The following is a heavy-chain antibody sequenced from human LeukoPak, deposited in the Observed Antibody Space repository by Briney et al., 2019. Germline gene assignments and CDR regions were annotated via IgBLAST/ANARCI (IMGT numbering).Heavy chain of an antibody. D-gene: IGHD4-11*01. CDR2: VHHSFSS. J-gene: IGHJ4*02. Sequence: SETLSLTCAASGASMNDYYWSWIRQTPGKGLEWIGHVHHSFSSNFSPSLKSRVTMSMDTSKSQSSLRVTSVTAADTAVYYCACYSVLGRTFDCWGQGTQVTVSS. V-gene: IGHV4-59*01. CDR1: GASMNDYY. CDR3: ACYSVLGRTFDC.